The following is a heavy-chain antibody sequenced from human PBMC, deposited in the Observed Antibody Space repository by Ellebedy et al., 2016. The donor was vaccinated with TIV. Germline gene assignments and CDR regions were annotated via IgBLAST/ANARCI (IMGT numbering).Heavy chain of an antibody. J-gene: IGHJ4*02. CDR2: INPGTGTA. CDR3: ALNVNTETVWDY. D-gene: IGHD4-17*01. CDR1: GDTFTSYY. V-gene: IGHV1-46*01. Sequence: AASVKVSCKASGDTFTSYYIHWVRQAPGQRLEWMGIINPGTGTASYAQKFQGRVTMTRDTSASTIYMELSSLTPEDPAVYYCALNVNTETVWDYWGQGTLVTVSS.